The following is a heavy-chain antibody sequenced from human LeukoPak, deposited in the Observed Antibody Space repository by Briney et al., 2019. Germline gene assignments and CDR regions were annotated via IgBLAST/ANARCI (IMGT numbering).Heavy chain of an antibody. CDR1: GFTVSSNY. CDR2: ISGSGGST. J-gene: IGHJ4*02. CDR3: AKDKVYVVRGVSDFDY. V-gene: IGHV3-23*01. Sequence: GGSLRLSCAASGFTVSSNYMSWVRQAPGKGLEWVSAISGSGGSTYYADSVKGRFTISRDNSKNTLYLQMNSLRAEDTAVYYCAKDKVYVVRGVSDFDYWGQGTLVTVSS. D-gene: IGHD3-10*01.